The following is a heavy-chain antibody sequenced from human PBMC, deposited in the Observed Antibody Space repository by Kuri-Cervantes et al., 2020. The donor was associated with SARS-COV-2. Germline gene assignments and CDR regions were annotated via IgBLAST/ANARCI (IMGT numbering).Heavy chain of an antibody. J-gene: IGHJ4*02. CDR3: ARDLFLGGSSWKIFDY. Sequence: ASVKVSCKASGYTFTSYDINWVRQAPGQGLEWMGIINPSGGSTSYAQKFQGRVTMTRDTSTSTVYMELSSLRSEDTAVYYCARDLFLGGSSWKIFDYWGQGTLVTVSS. CDR2: INPSGGST. D-gene: IGHD6-13*01. CDR1: GYTFTSYD. V-gene: IGHV1-46*01.